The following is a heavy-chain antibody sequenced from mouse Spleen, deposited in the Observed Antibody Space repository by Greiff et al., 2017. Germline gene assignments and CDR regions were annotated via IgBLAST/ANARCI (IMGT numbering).Heavy chain of an antibody. CDR2: IWSDGST. J-gene: IGHJ1*01. CDR1: GFSLTSYG. V-gene: IGHV2-6*02. Sequence: QVQLQQSGPGLVAPSQSLSITCTVSGFSLTSYGVHWVRQPPGKGLEWLVVIWSDGSTTYNSALKSRLSISKDNSKSQVFLKMNSLQTDDTAMYYCARNPVGDYWYFDVWGAGTTVTVSS. CDR3: ARNPVGDYWYFDV.